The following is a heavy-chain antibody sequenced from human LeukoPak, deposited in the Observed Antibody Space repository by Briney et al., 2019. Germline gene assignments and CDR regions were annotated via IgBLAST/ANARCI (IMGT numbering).Heavy chain of an antibody. Sequence: SQTLSLTCTVSGGSINSGSYYWSWIRQPAGKGLEWIGRIYTSGSTNYNPSLKSRVTISVDTSKNQFSLKLSSVTAADTAVYYCAREYSSGWYGRENWFDPWGQGTLVTVSS. V-gene: IGHV4-61*02. CDR1: GGSINSGSYY. J-gene: IGHJ5*02. CDR3: AREYSSGWYGRENWFDP. D-gene: IGHD6-19*01. CDR2: IYTSGST.